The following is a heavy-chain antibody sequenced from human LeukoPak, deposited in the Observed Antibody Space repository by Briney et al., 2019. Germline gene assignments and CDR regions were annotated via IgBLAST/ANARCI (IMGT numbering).Heavy chain of an antibody. V-gene: IGHV3-7*01. CDR2: IKQDGSEK. CDR1: GFTFSSYW. D-gene: IGHD2-15*01. J-gene: IGHJ6*03. Sequence: GGSLRLSCAASGFTFSSYWMSWVRQAPGKGLEWVANIKQDGSEKYYVDSVKGRFTISRDNAKNSLYLQMNSPRAEDTAVYYCARGVVGAISGMDVWGKGTTVTVSS. CDR3: ARGVVGAISGMDV.